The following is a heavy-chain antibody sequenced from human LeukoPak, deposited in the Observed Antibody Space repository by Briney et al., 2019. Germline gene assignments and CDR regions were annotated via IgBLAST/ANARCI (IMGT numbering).Heavy chain of an antibody. D-gene: IGHD6-19*01. CDR3: ASSNGTDY. CDR2: ISKSGTYI. CDR1: GFTFSFYS. J-gene: IGHJ4*02. V-gene: IGHV3-21*01. Sequence: GGSLRLSCAASGFTFSFYSMNWVRQAPGKGLEWVSSISKSGTYIYYADSVKGRFTISRDNAKNSLYLQMNSLRAEDTSIYYCASSNGTDYWGQGTLVTVSS.